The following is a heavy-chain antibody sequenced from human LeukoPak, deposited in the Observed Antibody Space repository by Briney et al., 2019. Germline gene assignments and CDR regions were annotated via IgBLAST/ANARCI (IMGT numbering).Heavy chain of an antibody. V-gene: IGHV4-39*01. CDR2: IYYSGST. J-gene: IGHJ4*02. CDR3: ARQLWFGEHVDY. CDR1: GGSISSSSYY. Sequence: SETLSLTCTVSGGSISSSSYYWGWIRQPPGKGLEWIGSIYYSGSTYYNPSLKSRVTISVDTSKNQFSPKLSSVTAADTAVYYCARQLWFGEHVDYWGQGTLVTVSS. D-gene: IGHD3-10*01.